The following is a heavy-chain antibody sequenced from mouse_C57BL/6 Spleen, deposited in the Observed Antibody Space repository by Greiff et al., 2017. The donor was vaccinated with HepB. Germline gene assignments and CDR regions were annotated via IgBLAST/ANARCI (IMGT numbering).Heavy chain of an antibody. CDR3: ARRGDPVDY. V-gene: IGHV5-6*01. Sequence: DVQLVESGGDLVKPGGSLKLSCAASGFTFSSYGMSWVRQTPDKRLEWVATISSGGSYTYYPDSVKGRFTISRDNAKNTLYLQMSSLKSEDTAMYYCARRGDPVDYWGQGTTLTVSS. CDR2: ISSGGSYT. J-gene: IGHJ2*01. CDR1: GFTFSSYG.